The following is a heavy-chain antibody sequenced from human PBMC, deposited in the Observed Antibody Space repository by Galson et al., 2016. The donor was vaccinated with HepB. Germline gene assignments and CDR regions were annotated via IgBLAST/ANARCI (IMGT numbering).Heavy chain of an antibody. CDR3: AKDPSSGWYKYYHGMDV. Sequence: SLRLSCAASGFSFNSYGMHWVRQAPDKGLEWVAFIWHDGSSKYYADSVKGRFTISRDNSKNTLYLQMNSLRAEDTAVYHCAKDPSSGWYKYYHGMDVWGQGTTVTVSS. CDR1: GFSFNSYG. J-gene: IGHJ6*02. V-gene: IGHV3-33*06. CDR2: IWHDGSSK. D-gene: IGHD6-19*01.